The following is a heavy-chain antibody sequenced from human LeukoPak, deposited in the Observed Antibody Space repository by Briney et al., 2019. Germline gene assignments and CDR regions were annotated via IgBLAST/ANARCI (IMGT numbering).Heavy chain of an antibody. V-gene: IGHV3-30-3*01. Sequence: GGSLRLSCAASGFTFSSYAMHWVRQAPGKGLEWVAVISYDGSNKYYADSVKGRFTISRDNAKNTLYLQMNSLRAEDTAVYYCAKGTTWWLQFGNSDDPFDFWGQGTMVTVSS. J-gene: IGHJ3*01. CDR1: GFTFSSYA. CDR2: ISYDGSNK. CDR3: AKGTTWWLQFGNSDDPFDF. D-gene: IGHD5-24*01.